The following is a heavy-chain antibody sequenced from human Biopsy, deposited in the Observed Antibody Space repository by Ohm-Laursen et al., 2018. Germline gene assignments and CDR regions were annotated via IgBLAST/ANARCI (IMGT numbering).Heavy chain of an antibody. CDR3: ALAAAQTVTHFDY. D-gene: IGHD4-17*01. J-gene: IGHJ4*02. Sequence: SLRLSCAASGFTVYNNCMTWVRQAPGKGLEWVSTISGNSDIIYDTDSVKGRFTISRDNSKNTLYLQMNSLRADDTAVYYCALAAAQTVTHFDYWGQGTLVTVSS. CDR2: ISGNSDII. CDR1: GFTVYNNC. V-gene: IGHV3-23*01.